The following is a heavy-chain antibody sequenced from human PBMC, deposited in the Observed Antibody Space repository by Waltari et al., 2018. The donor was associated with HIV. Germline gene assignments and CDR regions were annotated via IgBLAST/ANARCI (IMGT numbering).Heavy chain of an antibody. CDR1: HFSVGNNF. CDR2: IYMDDTT. V-gene: IGHV3-53*05. J-gene: IGHJ5*02. Sequence: VETGGTVIRPGGSLRLPCSPLHFSVGNNFATWLRLAPGRTLEWVSSIYMDDTTHYADSVKGRFTISRDKFRNTVHLLMNFLLFDDTATYFCVKGVRYYGPWGQGTPVTVSS. CDR3: VKGVRYYGP. D-gene: IGHD3-16*01.